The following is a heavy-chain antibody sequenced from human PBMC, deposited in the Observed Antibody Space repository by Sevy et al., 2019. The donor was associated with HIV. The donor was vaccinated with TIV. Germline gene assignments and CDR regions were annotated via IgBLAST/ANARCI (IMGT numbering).Heavy chain of an antibody. CDR2: IYYRGNT. V-gene: IGHV4-59*01. D-gene: IGHD6-19*01. CDR3: ARAEYGHSRGWYSWLDA. Sequence: SETLSLTCTVSTGYINNYYWTWVRQSPGKGLEWIGYIYYRGNTKYNPYIESRVSMSIDTNKEQFSLTLTSVTGADSAIYYCARAEYGHSRGWYSWLDAWGQGILVTVSS. CDR1: TGYINNYY. J-gene: IGHJ5*02.